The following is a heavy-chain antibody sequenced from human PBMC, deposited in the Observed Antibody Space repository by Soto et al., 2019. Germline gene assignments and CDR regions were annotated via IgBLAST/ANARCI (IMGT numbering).Heavy chain of an antibody. Sequence: DVQLVESGGGLVEPGGSLRLSCAASGFTFSNAWMSWVRRAPGKGLEWVGRIKSNFDGGTTDYAAPVKGRFTISRDESRDTLYLQMSSLKTEDTAVYYCTTDPPRPVPTPGGYFDYWGQGTLVNVSS. CDR1: GFTFSNAW. D-gene: IGHD1-26*01. CDR3: TTDPPRPVPTPGGYFDY. V-gene: IGHV3-15*01. J-gene: IGHJ4*02. CDR2: IKSNFDGGTT.